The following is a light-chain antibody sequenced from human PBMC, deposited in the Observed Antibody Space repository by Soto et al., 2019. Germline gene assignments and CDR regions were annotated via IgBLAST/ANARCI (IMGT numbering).Light chain of an antibody. V-gene: IGKV3-15*01. CDR1: QSVSTN. CDR3: QQYNNWPPWT. CDR2: DAS. J-gene: IGKJ1*01. Sequence: EIGMTQSPATLSVSPGERATLSCRASQSVSTNLAWYQQKPGQAPRLLIYDASTRATGVPARFSGTGSGTGFTLTISSLQSEDFAVYYCQQYNNWPPWTFGQGTKVEIK.